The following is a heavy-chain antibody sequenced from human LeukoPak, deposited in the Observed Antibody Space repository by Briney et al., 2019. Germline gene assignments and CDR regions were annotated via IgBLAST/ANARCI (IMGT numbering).Heavy chain of an antibody. J-gene: IGHJ4*02. CDR2: ISGSGGST. D-gene: IGHD5-18*01. CDR1: GFTFSSYA. CDR3: AKGGYSYAKTHLDY. Sequence: GGSLRLSCAAPGFTFSSYAMSWVRQAPGKGLEWVSAISGSGGSTYYADSVKGRFTISRDNSKNTLYLQMNSLRAEDTAVYYCAKGGYSYAKTHLDYWGQGTLVTVSS. V-gene: IGHV3-23*01.